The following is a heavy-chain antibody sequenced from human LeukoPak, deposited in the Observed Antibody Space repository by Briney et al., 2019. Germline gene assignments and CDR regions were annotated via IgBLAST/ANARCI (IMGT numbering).Heavy chain of an antibody. CDR3: AKDLYPVLRYFDWLSDY. D-gene: IGHD3-9*01. J-gene: IGHJ4*02. CDR1: GFTFSSYG. CDR2: ISYDGSNK. V-gene: IGHV3-30*18. Sequence: GWSLRLSCAASGFTFSSYGMHWVRQAPGKGLEWVAVISYDGSNKYYADSVKGRFTISRDNSKNTLYLQMNSLRAEDTAVYYCAKDLYPVLRYFDWLSDYWGQGTLVTVSS.